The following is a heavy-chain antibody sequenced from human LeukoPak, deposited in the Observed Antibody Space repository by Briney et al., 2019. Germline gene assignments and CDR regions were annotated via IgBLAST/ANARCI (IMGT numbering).Heavy chain of an antibody. CDR3: ARDVDTAMGRDY. V-gene: IGHV1-2*06. J-gene: IGHJ4*02. Sequence: ASVRVSCTASGYTFTGYYMHWVRQAPGHGLKYMGRINPNSGGTNYAQKFQARVTMTRDTSISTAYTELSRLRSDATAVYYCARDVDTAMGRDYWGQGTLVTASS. CDR1: GYTFTGYY. D-gene: IGHD5-18*01. CDR2: INPNSGGT.